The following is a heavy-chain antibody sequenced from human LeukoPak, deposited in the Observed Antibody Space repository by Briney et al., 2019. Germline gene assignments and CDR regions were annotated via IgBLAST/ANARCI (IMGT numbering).Heavy chain of an antibody. CDR1: GFSFSTYA. J-gene: IGHJ4*02. V-gene: IGHV3-23*01. CDR3: AKDIHFLTGYDY. CDR2: ISGSGGDT. Sequence: QPGRSLRLSCAASGFSFSTYAMSWVRQAPGKGLEWVAAISGSGGDTDYADSVKGRFTISRDNSKNTLYLQMNSLRAEDTAVYYCAKDIHFLTGYDYWGQGTMVIVSS. D-gene: IGHD3/OR15-3a*01.